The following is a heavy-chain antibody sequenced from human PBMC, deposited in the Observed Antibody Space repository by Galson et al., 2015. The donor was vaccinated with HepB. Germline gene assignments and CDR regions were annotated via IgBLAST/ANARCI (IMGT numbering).Heavy chain of an antibody. CDR2: ISRSSSYI. Sequence: SLRLSCAASGFTFSSYSMNWVRQAPGKGLEWVSSISRSSSYIHYADSVKGRFTISRDNAKNSLYLQMNSLRAEDTAVYYCANRYCTSTSCAFDPWGQGTLVTVSS. CDR1: GFTFSSYS. CDR3: ANRYCTSTSCAFDP. V-gene: IGHV3-21*04. J-gene: IGHJ5*02. D-gene: IGHD2-2*01.